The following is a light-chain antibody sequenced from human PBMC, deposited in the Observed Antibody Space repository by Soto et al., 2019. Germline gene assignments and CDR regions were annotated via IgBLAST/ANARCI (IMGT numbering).Light chain of an antibody. V-gene: IGLV1-47*02. J-gene: IGLJ3*02. Sequence: QSVLTQPPSLSGTPGQTVTISCIGSRSNIGSAIVHWYQQVPGTAPKHLIYINSQRPSGVPARFSGSKSGTSASLVIAGLRPEDEADYYWVAWVDNRSSEVFGGGTKLTVL. CDR3: VAWVDNRSSEV. CDR1: RSNIGSAI. CDR2: INS.